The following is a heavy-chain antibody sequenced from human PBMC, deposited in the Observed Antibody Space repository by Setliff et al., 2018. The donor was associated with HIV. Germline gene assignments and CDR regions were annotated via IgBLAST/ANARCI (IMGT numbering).Heavy chain of an antibody. D-gene: IGHD3-16*01. CDR1: RLTFSSDD. CDR2: LNSGGDIM. CDR3: VRDSLIRLGVLNS. Sequence: GGSLRLSCAGSRLTFSSDDMNWVRQAPGKGLEWISYLNSGGDIMYYAPSVKGRFTISRDTAKNSLYRQMNSLRVEDTAIYYCVRDSLIRLGVLNSWGQGRLVTISS. J-gene: IGHJ4*02. V-gene: IGHV3-48*03.